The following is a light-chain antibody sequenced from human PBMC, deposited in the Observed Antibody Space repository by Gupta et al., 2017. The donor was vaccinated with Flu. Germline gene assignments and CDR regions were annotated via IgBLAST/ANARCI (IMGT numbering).Light chain of an antibody. V-gene: IGLV1-44*01. J-gene: IGLJ3*02. CDR2: RNN. CDR1: SSNIGSNT. CDR3: AAWDDSMKGLWV. Sequence: QSLLTHPPSASGTPGQRVTISCSGTSSNIGSNTVNWYQQLQGPGPKLLIVRNNQRPSGVPDRFAGSKSGTSASPAIRGLQSEDEAEYYCAAWDDSMKGLWVFGGGTKVTVL.